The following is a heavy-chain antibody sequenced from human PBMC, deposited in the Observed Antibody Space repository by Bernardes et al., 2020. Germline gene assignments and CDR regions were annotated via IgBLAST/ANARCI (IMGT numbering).Heavy chain of an antibody. V-gene: IGHV1-24*01. Sequence: ASVKVSCEVSGYPLRALYMFWVRQSPGKGLEWVGTFDREINETRHAQKLQGRVTLTEDTSTETAYMELRSLRSEDTAIYFCAAGYENPGGFLGMDIWGQGTTLIVSS. CDR3: AAGYENPGGFLGMDI. D-gene: IGHD5-12*01. CDR1: GYPLRALY. CDR2: FDREINET. J-gene: IGHJ6*02.